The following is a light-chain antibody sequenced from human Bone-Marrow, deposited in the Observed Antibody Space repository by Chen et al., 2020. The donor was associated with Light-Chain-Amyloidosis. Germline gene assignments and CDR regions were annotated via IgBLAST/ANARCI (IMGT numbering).Light chain of an antibody. Sequence: ETVLPLSQGTLSSSLGEGAHLPCRARQTISSNYLTWYQQKFGQAPRLLIYGSSSRATGIPDRFTGSGSGTDFTLTINRLEPEDFAMYYCQQYGTSPLTFGGGTKVEIK. CDR1: QTISSNY. J-gene: IGKJ4*01. CDR2: GSS. V-gene: IGKV3-20*01. CDR3: QQYGTSPLT.